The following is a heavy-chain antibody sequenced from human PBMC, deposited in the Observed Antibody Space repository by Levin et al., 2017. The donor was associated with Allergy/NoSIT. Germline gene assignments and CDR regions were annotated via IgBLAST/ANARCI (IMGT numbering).Heavy chain of an antibody. CDR3: ARVPGSSWSLSYMDG. Sequence: GESLKISCAASGFTFSDHYMDWVRQAPGKGLEWVGRTRNKAYSYTTEYAASVKGRFTISRDDSKNSLYLQMNSLKTEDTAVYFCARVPGSSWSLSYMDGWGKGTTVTVSS. CDR2: TRNKAYSYTT. CDR1: GFTFSDHY. V-gene: IGHV3-72*01. D-gene: IGHD6-13*01. J-gene: IGHJ6*03.